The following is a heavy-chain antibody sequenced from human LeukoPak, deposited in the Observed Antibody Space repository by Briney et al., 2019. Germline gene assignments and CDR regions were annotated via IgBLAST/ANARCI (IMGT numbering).Heavy chain of an antibody. Sequence: NSSETLSLTCNVSGDSISSGRHYWSWIRQSAGKGLEWIGRIYTSGNTNYNPSLKSRATMSVDTSKSQFSLKLTSVTASDTATYFCARVAQYTGGHCDTFDIWGQGAMVTVSS. CDR3: ARVAQYTGGHCDTFDI. CDR2: IYTSGNT. V-gene: IGHV4-61*02. D-gene: IGHD2-21*01. CDR1: GDSISSGRHY. J-gene: IGHJ3*02.